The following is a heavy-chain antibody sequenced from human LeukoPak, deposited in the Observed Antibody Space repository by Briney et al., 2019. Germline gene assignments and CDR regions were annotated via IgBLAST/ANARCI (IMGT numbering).Heavy chain of an antibody. J-gene: IGHJ4*02. CDR3: ARDRGSGWYDY. Sequence: GGSLRLSCAASGFTVSSNYMSWVRQAPGKGLEWVSVIYIDGNTYYADYVKGRFTISRDNSKNTLYLQMNSLRAEDTAVYYCARDRGSGWYDYWGQGTLVTVSS. D-gene: IGHD6-19*01. CDR1: GFTVSSNY. CDR2: IYIDGNT. V-gene: IGHV3-66*01.